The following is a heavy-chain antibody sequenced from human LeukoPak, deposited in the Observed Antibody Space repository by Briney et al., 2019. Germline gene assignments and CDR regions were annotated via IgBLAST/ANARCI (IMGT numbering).Heavy chain of an antibody. J-gene: IGHJ4*02. CDR2: ISYDGSNK. Sequence: GGSLRLSCAASGFTFSSYAMHWVRQAPGKGLEWVAVISYDGSNKYYADSVKGRFTISRDNSKNTLYLQMNSLRAEDTAVYYCARDRYYDFWSGYPDGIFDYWGQGTLVTVSS. CDR3: ARDRYYDFWSGYPDGIFDY. CDR1: GFTFSSYA. D-gene: IGHD3-3*01. V-gene: IGHV3-30-3*01.